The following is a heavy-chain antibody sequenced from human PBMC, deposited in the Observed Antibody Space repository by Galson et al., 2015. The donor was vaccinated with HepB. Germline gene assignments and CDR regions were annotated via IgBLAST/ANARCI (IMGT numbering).Heavy chain of an antibody. CDR1: GFTFSSYA. V-gene: IGHV3-30-3*01. CDR2: ISYDGSNK. Sequence: SLRLSCAASGFTFSSYAMHWVRQAPGKGLEWVAVISYDGSNKYYADSVKGRFTISRDNSKNTLYLQMNSLRAEDTAVYYCAGIFYDFWSGYPDRWGQGTLVTVSS. D-gene: IGHD3-3*01. J-gene: IGHJ5*02. CDR3: AGIFYDFWSGYPDR.